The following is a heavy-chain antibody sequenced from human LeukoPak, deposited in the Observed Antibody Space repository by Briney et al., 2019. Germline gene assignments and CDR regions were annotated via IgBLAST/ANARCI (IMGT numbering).Heavy chain of an antibody. Sequence: SEALSLTCTVSGGSISSYYWSWIRQPPGKGLEWIGYIYDSGSTNYNPSLKSRVTISVDTSKNQFSLKLSSVTAADTAVHCCARDGTTVALRPYYYYGMDVWGQGTTVTVSS. CDR3: ARDGTTVALRPYYYYGMDV. V-gene: IGHV4-59*12. CDR1: GGSISSYY. CDR2: IYDSGST. D-gene: IGHD1-1*01. J-gene: IGHJ6*02.